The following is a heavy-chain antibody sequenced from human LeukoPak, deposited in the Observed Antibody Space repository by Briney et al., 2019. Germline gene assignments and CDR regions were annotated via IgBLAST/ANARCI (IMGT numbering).Heavy chain of an antibody. CDR2: IKQDGSAK. V-gene: IGHV3-7*01. J-gene: IGHJ1*01. CDR1: GFTFSDYW. Sequence: GGSLRLSCAASGFTFSDYWMSWVRQAPGEGLEWVANIKQDGSAKNYVDSVKGRFTISRDNAKNSLYLQMNSLRAEDTAVYYCARDRGYSYGYDFQHWGQGTLVTVSS. CDR3: ARDRGYSYGYDFQH. D-gene: IGHD5-18*01.